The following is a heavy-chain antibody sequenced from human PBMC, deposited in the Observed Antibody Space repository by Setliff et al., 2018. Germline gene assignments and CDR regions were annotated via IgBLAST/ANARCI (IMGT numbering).Heavy chain of an antibody. J-gene: IGHJ4*02. Sequence: GSLRLSCAASGFTFRSYWMSWVRQAPGKGLEWLSNIRNAGATTSYADSVKGRFTISRDNVKNSLFLQMNSQRAEDTAVYYCVRDLHWGFDYWGLGTLVTVSS. CDR3: VRDLHWGFDY. V-gene: IGHV3-48*01. D-gene: IGHD7-27*01. CDR2: IRNAGATT. CDR1: GFTFRSYW.